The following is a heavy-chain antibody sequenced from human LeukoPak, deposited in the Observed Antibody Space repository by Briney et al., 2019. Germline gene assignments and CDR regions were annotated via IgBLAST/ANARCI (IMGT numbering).Heavy chain of an antibody. CDR2: INPNSGGT. J-gene: IGHJ6*03. V-gene: IGHV1-2*02. D-gene: IGHD3-22*01. CDR3: ARELDYYDADGDYYYYYMGV. Sequence: GASVKVSCKASGYTFTGYYMHWVRQAPGQGLEWMGWINPNSGGTNYAQKFQGRVTMTRDTSISTAYMELSRLRSDDTAVYYCARELDYYDADGDYYYYYMGVWGKGTTVTVSS. CDR1: GYTFTGYY.